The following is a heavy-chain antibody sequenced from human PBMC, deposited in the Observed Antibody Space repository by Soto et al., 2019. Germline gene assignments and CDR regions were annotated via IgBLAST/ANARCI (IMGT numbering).Heavy chain of an antibody. J-gene: IGHJ6*03. Sequence: QVQLVQSGAEVKKPGASVKVSCKASGYTFTSYDINWVRQATGQGLEWMGWMNPNSGNTGYAQKFQGRVTMTRNTSISTAYMELSSLRSEDTAVYYCARGARRTGPYYYYYYMDVWGKGTTVTVSS. CDR3: ARGARRTGPYYYYYYMDV. V-gene: IGHV1-8*01. CDR2: MNPNSGNT. CDR1: GYTFTSYD.